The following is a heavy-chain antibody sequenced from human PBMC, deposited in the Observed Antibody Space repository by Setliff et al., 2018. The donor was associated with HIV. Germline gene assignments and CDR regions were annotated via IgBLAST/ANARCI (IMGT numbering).Heavy chain of an antibody. J-gene: IGHJ4*02. CDR2: IYHSGSA. Sequence: SETLSLTCGVSSYSISGGYYWGWIRQPPGKGLEWIGSIYHSGSAYYNPSLKCRVTISVHTSKNQFSLKLSSVTAADTAVYYCARVRRRDGYNFDYWGQGTLVTVSS. D-gene: IGHD5-12*01. CDR1: SYSISGGYY. V-gene: IGHV4-38-2*01. CDR3: ARVRRRDGYNFDY.